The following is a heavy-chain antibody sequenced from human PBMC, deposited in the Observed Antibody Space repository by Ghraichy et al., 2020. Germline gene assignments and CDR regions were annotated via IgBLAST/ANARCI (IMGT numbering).Heavy chain of an antibody. CDR2: ISYDGDDE. D-gene: IGHD3-22*01. CDR1: AFPFSNYA. Sequence: GESLNISCAASAFPFSNYAMHWVRQAPGEGLEWVAVISYDGDDEYYGDSVAGRFAISRDNSNNMLYLQMDSLRPEDTAVYYCARAQGGSGGYDYYFDYWGQGTLVTVSS. CDR3: ARAQGGSGGYDYYFDY. J-gene: IGHJ4*02. V-gene: IGHV3-30*09.